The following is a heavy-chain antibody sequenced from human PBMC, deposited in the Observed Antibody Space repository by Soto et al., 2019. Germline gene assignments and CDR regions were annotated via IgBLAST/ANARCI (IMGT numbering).Heavy chain of an antibody. CDR1: GCTFSSYR. Sequence: GGSLRLSCAAAGCTFSSYRMNWVRQAPGKGLEWVSSISSSSSCTYYADSVKGRFTISRDNSKNTLYLQMNSLRAEDTAVSYCAKDHPPTWFAPWGQGTLVTVSS. V-gene: IGHV3-21*04. CDR2: ISSSSSCT. CDR3: AKDHPPTWFAP. J-gene: IGHJ5*02.